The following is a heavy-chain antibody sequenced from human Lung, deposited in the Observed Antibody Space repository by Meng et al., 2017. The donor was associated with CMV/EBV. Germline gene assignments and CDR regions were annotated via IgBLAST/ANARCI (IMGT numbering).Heavy chain of an antibody. CDR3: AKCRSGIAAALNY. CDR1: RFTFSAYE. Sequence: GESLKISCAASRFTFSAYEMSWVRQAPGKGLEWVSTISDSGGNTYYADSVKGRFTISRDNSKNTLYLQMNSLRAEDTAVYYCAKCRSGIAAALNYWGQGTLVTVSS. CDR2: ISDSGGNT. D-gene: IGHD6-13*01. J-gene: IGHJ4*02. V-gene: IGHV3-23*01.